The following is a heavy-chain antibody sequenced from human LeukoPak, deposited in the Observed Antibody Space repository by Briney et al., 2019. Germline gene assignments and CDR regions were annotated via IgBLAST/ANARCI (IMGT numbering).Heavy chain of an antibody. CDR3: AKRGGALSH. Sequence: ASVKVSCKTSGYLFTGFYIHWVRQVPGQGLEWMGWINPNSGDTKSAPKFQGRVAMTRVTSINTADMEMSGLTPDDTAIYYCAKRGGALSHWGQGTPVTVTS. CDR1: GYLFTGFY. D-gene: IGHD2-21*01. V-gene: IGHV1-2*02. J-gene: IGHJ4*02. CDR2: INPNSGDT.